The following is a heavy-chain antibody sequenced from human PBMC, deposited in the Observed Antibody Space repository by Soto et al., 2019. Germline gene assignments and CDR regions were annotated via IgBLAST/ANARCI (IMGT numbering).Heavy chain of an antibody. D-gene: IGHD3-9*01. CDR3: ARCIVLPGNIYDGVLAPYFDS. CDR2: ISADTGST. Sequence: ASVKVSCKVSGESFTNYIIAWVRQAPGQGLEWMGSISADTGSTNYAQRLKGRVTMTTATFTSTAYMELTSLTSEDTAVYYCARCIVLPGNIYDGVLAPYFDSSAQRTLVPVSS. CDR1: GESFTNYI. V-gene: IGHV1-18*04. J-gene: IGHJ4*02.